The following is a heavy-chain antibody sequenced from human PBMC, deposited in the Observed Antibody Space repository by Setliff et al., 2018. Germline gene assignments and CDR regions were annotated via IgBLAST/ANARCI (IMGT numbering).Heavy chain of an antibody. CDR3: ARGIITMVRGVITFSYYFDY. V-gene: IGHV4-4*07. Sequence: LETLSLTCTVSGGSISSYYWSWIRQPAGKGLEWIGRIYTSGSTNYNPSLKSRVTMSVDTSKNQFSLKLSSVTAADTAVYYCARGIITMVRGVITFSYYFDYWGQGTLVTVSS. CDR2: IYTSGST. D-gene: IGHD3-10*01. CDR1: GGSISSYY. J-gene: IGHJ4*02.